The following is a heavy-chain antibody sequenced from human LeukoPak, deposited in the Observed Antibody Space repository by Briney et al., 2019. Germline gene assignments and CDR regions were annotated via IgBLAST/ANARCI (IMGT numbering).Heavy chain of an antibody. CDR2: INSDGSAT. D-gene: IGHD3-16*02. CDR1: GFTFSSPW. V-gene: IGHV3-74*01. Sequence: GGSLRLSCAASGFTFSSPWMHWVRQAPGKGLVWVSRINSDGSATAYADSVKGRFTISRDNAENTLYLQMNSLRAEDTAVYYCARGTACYHSSYFDYWGQGTLVTVSS. CDR3: ARGTACYHSSYFDY. J-gene: IGHJ4*02.